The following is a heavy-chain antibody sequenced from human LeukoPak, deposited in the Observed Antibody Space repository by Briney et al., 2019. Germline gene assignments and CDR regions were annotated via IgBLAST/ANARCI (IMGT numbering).Heavy chain of an antibody. Sequence: SETLSLTCAVYGGTFSGYYWSWIRQSPGKGREWIGEINPGGSTNYNPSLESRVIISVDTSKNQFSLKMDSVRAADTAVYYCAREDCSGGDCTSFDYWGQGTLVTVSS. D-gene: IGHD2-15*01. CDR1: GGTFSGYY. J-gene: IGHJ4*02. CDR3: AREDCSGGDCTSFDY. CDR2: INPGGST. V-gene: IGHV4-34*01.